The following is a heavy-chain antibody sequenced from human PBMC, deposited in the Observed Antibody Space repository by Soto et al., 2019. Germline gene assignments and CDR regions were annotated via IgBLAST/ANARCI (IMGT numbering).Heavy chain of an antibody. J-gene: IGHJ4*02. Sequence: WGSLRLSCAASGFTVSNNYMSWVRQAPGKGLEWVSAISGSGGSTYYADSVKGRFTISRDNSKNTLYLQMNSLRAEDTAVYYCAKETSTAGMGIAGYWGQGTLVPVSS. CDR3: AKETSTAGMGIAGY. V-gene: IGHV3-23*01. CDR1: GFTVSNNY. CDR2: ISGSGGST. D-gene: IGHD6-13*01.